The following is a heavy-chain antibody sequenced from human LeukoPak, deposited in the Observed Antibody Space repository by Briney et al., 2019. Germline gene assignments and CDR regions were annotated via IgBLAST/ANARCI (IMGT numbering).Heavy chain of an antibody. D-gene: IGHD6-13*01. V-gene: IGHV1-18*01. Sequence: ASVTVSCKASGYTFTSYGITWVRQAPGQGLEWMGWINANNGNTNYAQNLQGRVTMTRDTSTSAAYMDPRSLRSDDTAVYYCARGPIAAAGDYWGQGTLVTVSS. CDR3: ARGPIAAAGDY. CDR2: INANNGNT. J-gene: IGHJ4*02. CDR1: GYTFTSYG.